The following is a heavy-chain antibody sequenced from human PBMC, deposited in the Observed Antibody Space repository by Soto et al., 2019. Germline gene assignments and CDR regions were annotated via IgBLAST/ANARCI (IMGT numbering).Heavy chain of an antibody. CDR3: ARVSGSYYYGMDV. Sequence: GGSLRLSCAASGFTVSSNYMSWVRQAPGKGLEWVSVIYSGGSTYYADSVKGRFTISRDNSKNTLYLQMNSLRAEDTAVYYCARVSGSYYYGMDVWGQGTTVTVSS. V-gene: IGHV3-53*01. CDR1: GFTVSSNY. D-gene: IGHD1-26*01. J-gene: IGHJ6*02. CDR2: IYSGGST.